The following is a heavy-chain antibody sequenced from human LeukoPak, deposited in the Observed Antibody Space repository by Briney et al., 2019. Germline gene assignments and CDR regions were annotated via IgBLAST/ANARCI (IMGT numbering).Heavy chain of an antibody. Sequence: PGGSLRLSCAASGFTVNSYYMTWVRQAPGKGLEWVSVIFIGGSTYYADSVKGRFAISRDSSKNTVYLQMGSLRVEDTAVYYCARVMTATTYWYFDLWGRGSLVTVSS. D-gene: IGHD4-17*01. CDR2: IFIGGST. CDR1: GFTVNSYY. J-gene: IGHJ2*01. CDR3: ARVMTATTYWYFDL. V-gene: IGHV3-66*02.